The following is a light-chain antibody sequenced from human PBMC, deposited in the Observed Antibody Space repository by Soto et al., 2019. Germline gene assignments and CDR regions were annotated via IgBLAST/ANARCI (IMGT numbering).Light chain of an antibody. CDR3: SSYTSGSTRAL. Sequence: QSALTQPASVSGSPGQSITISCTGTSSDVGGYNYVSWYQQHPGKAPKVMIYDVSKRPSGISNRFSGSKSGNTASLTISGLQVEDEADYYCSSYTSGSTRALFGGGTKVTVL. J-gene: IGLJ2*01. CDR1: SSDVGGYNY. CDR2: DVS. V-gene: IGLV2-14*03.